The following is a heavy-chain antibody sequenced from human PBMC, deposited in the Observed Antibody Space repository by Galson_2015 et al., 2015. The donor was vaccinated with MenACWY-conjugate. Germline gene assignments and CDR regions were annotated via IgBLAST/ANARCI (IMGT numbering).Heavy chain of an antibody. D-gene: IGHD3-16*02. CDR2: VSGSGGST. J-gene: IGHJ4*02. CDR1: GFTFSIYA. V-gene: IGHV3-23*01. Sequence: SLRLSCAASGFTFSIYAMSWVRQTPGKGLEWVSAVSGSGGSTYYADSVKGRFTISRDYSKNTLYLQMNSLRAEDTAVYYCAKDTLMISFGGVIAHFDYWGQGTLVTVSS. CDR3: AKDTLMISFGGVIAHFDY.